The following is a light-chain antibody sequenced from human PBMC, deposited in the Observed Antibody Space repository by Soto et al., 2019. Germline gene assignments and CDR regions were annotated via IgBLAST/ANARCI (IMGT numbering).Light chain of an antibody. CDR1: QSVSSSY. Sequence: EIVLTQSPGILSLSPGERATLSCRASQSVSSSYLAWYQQTPGQAPRILIYGASSRATGIPDRFSGSGSGTDFALTISRLEPEDFAVYYCEQYGSSPPWTFGQGTKVEIK. J-gene: IGKJ1*01. V-gene: IGKV3-20*01. CDR3: EQYGSSPPWT. CDR2: GAS.